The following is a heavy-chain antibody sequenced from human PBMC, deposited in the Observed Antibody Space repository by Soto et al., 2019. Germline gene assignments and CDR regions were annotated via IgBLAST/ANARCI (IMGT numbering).Heavy chain of an antibody. CDR2: IDWDDDK. CDR1: GFSLSTSGMC. J-gene: IGHJ6*02. D-gene: IGHD6-13*01. V-gene: IGHV2-70*01. Sequence: GSGPTLVNPTQTLTLTCTFSGFSLSTSGMCVSWIRQPPGKALEWLALIDWDDDKYYSTSLKTRLTISKDTSKNQVVLTMTNMDPVDTATYYCARIPNPQESSWPQKYYYYGMDVWGQGTTVTVSS. CDR3: ARIPNPQESSWPQKYYYYGMDV.